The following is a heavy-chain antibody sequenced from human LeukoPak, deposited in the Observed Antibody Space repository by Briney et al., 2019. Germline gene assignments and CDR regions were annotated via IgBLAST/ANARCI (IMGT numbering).Heavy chain of an antibody. J-gene: IGHJ4*02. Sequence: GGSLRLSCAASGFIFSTYWMSWVRQAPGKGLEWVANINQDGSEEFYVDYVKGRFTISRDNAKKSLYLQMNSLRAEDTAVYYCASGQQLGYWGQGTLVTVSS. D-gene: IGHD6-13*01. CDR1: GFIFSTYW. V-gene: IGHV3-7*03. CDR2: INQDGSEE. CDR3: ASGQQLGY.